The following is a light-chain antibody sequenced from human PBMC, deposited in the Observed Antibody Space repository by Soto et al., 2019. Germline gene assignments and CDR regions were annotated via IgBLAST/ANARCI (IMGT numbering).Light chain of an antibody. CDR1: AGPVNTNQW. J-gene: IGLJ2*01. Sequence: QAVVTQEPSLTVSPGGTVTLTCGSSAGPVNTNQWPYWFQQKPGQAPRTLIYDTSSRHPWTPARFSGSLIGGKAALTLSGAQPYDEAVYFCLVDYCSVVVCGGGTKLTVL. CDR2: DTS. CDR3: LVDYCSVVV. V-gene: IGLV7-46*01.